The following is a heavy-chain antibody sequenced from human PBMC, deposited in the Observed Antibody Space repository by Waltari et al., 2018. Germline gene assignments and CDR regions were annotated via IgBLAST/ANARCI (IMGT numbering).Heavy chain of an antibody. V-gene: IGHV3-20*01. J-gene: IGHJ3*02. D-gene: IGHD2-2*01. CDR2: INWNGGST. CDR1: GFTFDDYG. Sequence: EVQLVESGGGVVRPGGSLRFSCAASGFTFDDYGMSWVRQAPGKGLEWVSGINWNGGSTGYADSVKGRFTISRDNAKNSLYLQMNSLRAEDTALYHCARVRGYCSSTSCPHAFDIWGQGTMVTVSS. CDR3: ARVRGYCSSTSCPHAFDI.